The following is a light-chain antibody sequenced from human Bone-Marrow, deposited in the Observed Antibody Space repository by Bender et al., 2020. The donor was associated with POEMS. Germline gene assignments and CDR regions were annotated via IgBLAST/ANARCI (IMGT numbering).Light chain of an antibody. J-gene: IGLJ3*02. CDR3: ASYTSSSALV. Sequence: QSVLTQPPSASGTPGQRVTISCSGSSSNIGTNPVNWYQQLPGTAPKLLIYINNQRPSGVPDRFSGSKSGTSASLAISGLQSEDEALYYCASYTSSSALVFGGGTKVTVL. CDR2: INN. CDR1: SSNIGTNP. V-gene: IGLV1-44*01.